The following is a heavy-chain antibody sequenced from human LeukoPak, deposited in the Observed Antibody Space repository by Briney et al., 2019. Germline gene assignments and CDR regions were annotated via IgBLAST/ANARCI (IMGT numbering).Heavy chain of an antibody. CDR2: IYNSGST. CDR1: GGSISSHY. J-gene: IGHJ5*02. Sequence: SETLSLTCTVSGGSISSHYWSWIRQPPGKGLEWIGYIYNSGSTKYNPSLKSRVTISVDTSKNQFSLRLSSVTAADTAVYYCARLSGGSYPWGQGTLVTVSS. CDR3: ARLSGGSYP. V-gene: IGHV4-59*08. D-gene: IGHD1-26*01.